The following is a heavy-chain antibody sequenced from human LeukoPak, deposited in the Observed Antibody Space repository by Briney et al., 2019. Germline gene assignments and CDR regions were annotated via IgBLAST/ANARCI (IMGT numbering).Heavy chain of an antibody. J-gene: IGHJ4*02. CDR3: AKDPREFGEFPTGYFDY. Sequence: GGSLRLSCAASGFTFSSYGMHWVRQAPGKGLEWVAFIRYDGSNKYYADSVKGRFTISRDNSKNTLYLQMNSLRAEDTAVYYCAKDPREFGEFPTGYFDYWGQGTLVTVSS. V-gene: IGHV3-30*02. D-gene: IGHD3-10*01. CDR2: IRYDGSNK. CDR1: GFTFSSYG.